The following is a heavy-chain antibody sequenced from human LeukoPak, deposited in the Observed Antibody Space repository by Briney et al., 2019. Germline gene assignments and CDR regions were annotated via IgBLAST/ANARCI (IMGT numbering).Heavy chain of an antibody. V-gene: IGHV4-59*01. Sequence: SETLSLTCTVSGGSISSYYWSWIRQPPGKGLEWIGDIYYSGSTNYNPSLKSRVTISVDTSKNQFSLKLSSVTAADTAVYYCARVRDATYYYDSSGDDAFDIWGQGTMVTVSS. D-gene: IGHD3-22*01. CDR3: ARVRDATYYYDSSGDDAFDI. CDR1: GGSISSYY. CDR2: IYYSGST. J-gene: IGHJ3*02.